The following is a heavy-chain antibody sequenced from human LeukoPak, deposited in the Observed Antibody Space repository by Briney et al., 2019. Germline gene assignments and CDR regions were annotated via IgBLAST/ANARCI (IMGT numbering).Heavy chain of an antibody. D-gene: IGHD1-1*01. CDR3: ARATLQLERRPFDY. CDR2: INHSGST. V-gene: IGHV4-34*01. Sequence: PSETLSLTCAVYGVSFSGYYWSWIRQPPGKGLKWIGEINHSGSTNYNPSLKSRVTISVDTSKNQFSLKLTSVTAADTAVYYCARATLQLERRPFDYWGQGTLVTVSS. CDR1: GVSFSGYY. J-gene: IGHJ4*02.